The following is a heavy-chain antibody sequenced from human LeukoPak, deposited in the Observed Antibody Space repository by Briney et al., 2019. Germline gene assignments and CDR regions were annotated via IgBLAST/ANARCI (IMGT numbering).Heavy chain of an antibody. CDR3: AAGYSSGWYLYYFDY. D-gene: IGHD6-19*01. CDR1: GFTFSSYA. V-gene: IGHV3-23*01. CDR2: ISGSGGST. J-gene: IGHJ4*02. Sequence: PGGSLRLSCAASGFTFSSYAMSWVRQAPGKGLEWVSAISGSGGSTYYADSVKGRFIISRDNSKNTLYLQMNSLRAEDTAVYYCAAGYSSGWYLYYFDYWGQGTLVTVSS.